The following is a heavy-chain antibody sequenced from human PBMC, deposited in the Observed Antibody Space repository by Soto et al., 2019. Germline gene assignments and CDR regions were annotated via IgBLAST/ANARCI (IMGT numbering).Heavy chain of an antibody. J-gene: IGHJ5*02. CDR2: INHSGST. CDR3: ARDKGVVVPAARRDWFDP. D-gene: IGHD2-2*01. CDR1: GGSFSGYY. V-gene: IGHV4-34*01. Sequence: SETLSLTCAFYGGSFSGYYWSWIRQPPGKGLEWIGEINHSGSTNYNPSLKSRVTISVDTSKNQFSLKLSSVTAADTAVYYCARDKGVVVPAARRDWFDPWGQGTLVTVSS.